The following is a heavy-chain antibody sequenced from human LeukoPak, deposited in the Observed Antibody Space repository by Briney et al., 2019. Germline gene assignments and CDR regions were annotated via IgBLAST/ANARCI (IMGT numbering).Heavy chain of an antibody. V-gene: IGHV3-23*01. D-gene: IGHD6-13*01. CDR1: RPSSTSCA. Sequence: PGGSLTPSCSASRPSSTSCAMSWVRRAPAKGLESVSAISGAGGYTYHADSVKGRFTISRDNSKRTLYLQMNSLRAEDTAVYFCAKSHDYSTSWYDFWGQGTLVSGSS. J-gene: IGHJ5*01. CDR2: ISGAGGYT. CDR3: AKSHDYSTSWYDF.